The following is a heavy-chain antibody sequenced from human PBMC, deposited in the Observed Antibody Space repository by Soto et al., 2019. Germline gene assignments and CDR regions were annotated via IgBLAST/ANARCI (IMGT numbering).Heavy chain of an antibody. CDR2: VYYNGNT. V-gene: IGHV4-59*12. CDR3: ARDRRRGRAAAGYYDF. Sequence: PSETLSLTCTVSGDSISSYYWSWIRQAPGKGLEWIGYVYYNGNTDYNPSLKSRVTISVDTSKNQFSLKLSSVTAADTAVYYCARDRRRGRAAAGYYDFWGQGMLVTVSS. J-gene: IGHJ4*02. D-gene: IGHD6-13*01. CDR1: GDSISSYY.